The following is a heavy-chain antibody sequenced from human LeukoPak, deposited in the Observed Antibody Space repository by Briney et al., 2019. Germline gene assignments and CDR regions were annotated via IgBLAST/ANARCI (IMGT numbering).Heavy chain of an antibody. CDR2: VYFTGDT. CDR3: ARGFNWFDP. J-gene: IGHJ5*02. Sequence: PSETLSLTCVVSGDSISNSDYWTWLRQAAGKGLEWIGRVYFTGDTQYNPSLKSRVTISIDTSKNRFSLNVTSVTAADTAMYYCARGFNWFDPGGQGTLVTVSS. V-gene: IGHV4-38-2*01. CDR1: GDSISNSDY.